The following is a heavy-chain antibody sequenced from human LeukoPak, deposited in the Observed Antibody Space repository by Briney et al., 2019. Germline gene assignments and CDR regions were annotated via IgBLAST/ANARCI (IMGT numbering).Heavy chain of an antibody. CDR2: IYSGGST. D-gene: IGHD3-10*01. Sequence: GGSLRLSCAVSGFTDSSNYMRWVRQAPGKVLEWVSVIYSGGSTYYADSVKGRFTISRDNSKNTLYLQMNSLRAEDTAVYYCASTYYGSGSYFAYWGQGTLVTVSS. CDR3: ASTYYGSGSYFAY. J-gene: IGHJ4*02. CDR1: GFTDSSNY. V-gene: IGHV3-66*01.